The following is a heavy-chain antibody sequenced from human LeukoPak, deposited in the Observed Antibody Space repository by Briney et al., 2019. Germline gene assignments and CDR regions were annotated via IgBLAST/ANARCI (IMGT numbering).Heavy chain of an antibody. J-gene: IGHJ3*02. CDR1: GGSINSYY. D-gene: IGHD6-13*01. V-gene: IGHV4-59*01. CDR3: ARALTYSSSSVSAFDI. CDR2: IYYSGGT. Sequence: SETLSLTCTVSGGSINSYYCSWIRQPPGKGLEFIGYIYYSGGTYDNPSLKSRVTISLDASKSQFSLKLTSVTAADTAVYYCARALTYSSSSVSAFDIWGQGTMVTVSS.